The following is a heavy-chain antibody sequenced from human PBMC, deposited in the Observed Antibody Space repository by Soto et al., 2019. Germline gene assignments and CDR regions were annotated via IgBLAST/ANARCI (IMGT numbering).Heavy chain of an antibody. CDR3: AKDLALMVRGVNPDYYYYYGIDV. D-gene: IGHD3-10*01. Sequence: QPGGSLRLSCAASGFTFSSYGMHWVRQAPGKGLEWVAVISYDGSNKYYADSVKGRFTISRDNSKNTLYLQMNSLRAEDTAVYYCAKDLALMVRGVNPDYYYYYGIDVWGQGTTVTVSS. CDR2: ISYDGSNK. V-gene: IGHV3-30*18. CDR1: GFTFSSYG. J-gene: IGHJ6*02.